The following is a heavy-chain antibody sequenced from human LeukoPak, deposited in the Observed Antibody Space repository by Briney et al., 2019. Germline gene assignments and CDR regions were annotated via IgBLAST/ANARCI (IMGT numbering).Heavy chain of an antibody. CDR3: ATSSIAARDPRKNAFDI. CDR1: GYTFTTYY. CDR2: ISLGVGST. J-gene: IGHJ3*02. Sequence: ASVKVSCKASGYTFTTYYMYWVRQAPGQGLEWMGIISLGVGSTNYAQKFQGRITMTRDMSTSTVYMDLSSLRSEDTAVYYCATSSIAARDPRKNAFDIWGQGTMVTVSS. D-gene: IGHD6-6*01. V-gene: IGHV1-46*01.